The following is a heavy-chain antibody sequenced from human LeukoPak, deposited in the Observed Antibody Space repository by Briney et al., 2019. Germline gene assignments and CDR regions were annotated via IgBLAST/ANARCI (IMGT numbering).Heavy chain of an antibody. CDR2: IYYSGST. CDR1: GDSISSYY. CDR3: ARQSAGGGNSGTFDY. D-gene: IGHD2-21*02. J-gene: IGHJ4*02. V-gene: IGHV4-59*08. Sequence: SETLSLTCTVSGDSISSYYWSWIRQPPGKGLEWIGYIYYSGSTNYNPSLKSRVTISVDTSKNQFSLKLSSVTAADTAVYYCARQSAGGGNSGTFDYWGQGTLVTVSS.